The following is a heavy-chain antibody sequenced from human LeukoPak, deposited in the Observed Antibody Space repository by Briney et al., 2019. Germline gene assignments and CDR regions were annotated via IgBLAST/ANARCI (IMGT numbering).Heavy chain of an antibody. V-gene: IGHV1-2*02. J-gene: IGHJ5*02. D-gene: IGHD4-17*01. CDR2: ISAYNGNT. Sequence: RASVKVSCKASGYTFTGYYMHWVRQAPGQGLEWMGWISAYNGNTNYAQKFQGRVTMTRDTSISTAYMELSRLRSDDTAVYYCARDSDYGDYVPLDPWGQGTLVTVSS. CDR3: ARDSDYGDYVPLDP. CDR1: GYTFTGYY.